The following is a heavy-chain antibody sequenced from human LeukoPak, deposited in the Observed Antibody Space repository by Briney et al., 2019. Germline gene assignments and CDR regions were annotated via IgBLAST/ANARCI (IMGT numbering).Heavy chain of an antibody. J-gene: IGHJ4*02. V-gene: IGHV4-59*01. CDR1: GGSISSYY. Sequence: KTSETLSLTCTVSGGSISSYYWNWIRQPPGEGLEWIGYMYYSGSTNYNPSLKSRVTISVDTSKNHFSLKLSSVTAADTAVYYCARGRSDWFLDYWGQGTLVTVSS. CDR3: ARGRSDWFLDY. D-gene: IGHD3-9*01. CDR2: MYYSGST.